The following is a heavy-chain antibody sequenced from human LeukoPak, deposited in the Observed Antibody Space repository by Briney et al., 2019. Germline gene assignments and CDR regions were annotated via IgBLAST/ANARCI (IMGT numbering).Heavy chain of an antibody. D-gene: IGHD5-24*01. CDR2: IIPIFGTA. CDR1: GGTFISYA. Sequence: GASVKVSCKASGGTFISYAISWVRQAPGQGLEWVGRIIPIFGTANYAQKFQGRVTITTDESTSTAYMELSSLRSEDTAEYYCARDRVEMATITGPFGYWGQGTLVTVSS. V-gene: IGHV1-69*05. CDR3: ARDRVEMATITGPFGY. J-gene: IGHJ4*02.